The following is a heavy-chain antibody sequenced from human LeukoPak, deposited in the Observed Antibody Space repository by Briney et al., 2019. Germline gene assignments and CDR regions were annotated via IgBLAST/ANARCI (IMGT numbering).Heavy chain of an antibody. J-gene: IGHJ6*02. V-gene: IGHV3-9*01. CDR1: GFTYDDYA. CDR3: AKALMKGYYYYGMDV. CDR2: ISWNSGSI. D-gene: IGHD2-8*01. Sequence: GGSLRLSCAASGFTYDDYAMHWVRQGPGKGLEWVSGISWNSGSIGYADSVKGRFTISRDNAKNSLYLQMNSLRAEDTALYYCAKALMKGYYYYGMDVWGQGTTVTVSS.